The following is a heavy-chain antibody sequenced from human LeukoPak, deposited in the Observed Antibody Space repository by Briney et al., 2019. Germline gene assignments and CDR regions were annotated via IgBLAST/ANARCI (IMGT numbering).Heavy chain of an antibody. CDR3: ARGRVYYGWGSYYGSTDAFDI. D-gene: IGHD3-10*01. V-gene: IGHV1-69*06. J-gene: IGHJ3*02. Sequence: SVKVSCKASGGTFSSYAISWVRQAPGQGLEWMGGIIPIFGTANYAQKFQGRVTITADKSTSTAYMELSSLRSEDTAVYYCARGRVYYGWGSYYGSTDAFDIWGQGKMVTVFS. CDR2: IIPIFGTA. CDR1: GGTFSSYA.